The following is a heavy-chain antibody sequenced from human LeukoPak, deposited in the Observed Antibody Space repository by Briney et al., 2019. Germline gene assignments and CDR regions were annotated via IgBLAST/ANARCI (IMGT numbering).Heavy chain of an antibody. V-gene: IGHV3-21*04. Sequence: PGGSLRLSCAASGFTFSSYSMNWVRQAPGKGLEWVSSISSSSSYIYYADSVKGRFTISRDNAKNSLYLQMNSLRAEDTAVYYCAKDHHPTYSSSSEYFDYWGQGTLVTVSS. CDR1: GFTFSSYS. D-gene: IGHD6-6*01. CDR3: AKDHHPTYSSSSEYFDY. J-gene: IGHJ4*02. CDR2: ISSSSSYI.